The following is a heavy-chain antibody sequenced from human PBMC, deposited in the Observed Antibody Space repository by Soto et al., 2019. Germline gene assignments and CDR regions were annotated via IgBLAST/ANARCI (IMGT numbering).Heavy chain of an antibody. J-gene: IGHJ4*02. CDR2: SYYSGST. Sequence: NPSETLSLTCTVSGGSISSGGYYWSWIRQHPGKGLEWIGYSYYSGSTYYNPSLKSRVTISVDTSKNQFSLKLSSVTAADTAVYYCARGRSSTSPYPIGYWGQGTLVTVSS. CDR3: ARGRSSTSPYPIGY. D-gene: IGHD2-2*01. V-gene: IGHV4-31*03. CDR1: GGSISSGGYY.